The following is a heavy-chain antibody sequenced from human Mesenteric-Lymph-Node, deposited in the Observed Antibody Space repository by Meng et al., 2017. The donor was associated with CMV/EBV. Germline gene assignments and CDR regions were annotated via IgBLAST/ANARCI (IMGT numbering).Heavy chain of an antibody. Sequence: GESLKISCEASGFTFSSYEMNWVRQAPGKGLEWVAYISSSGNNKYYADPVKGRFTISRDNSKNTLYLQMNSLGAEDTAVYYCARSTGFPDSSGLDYYYYGMDVWGQGTTVTVSS. CDR2: ISSSGNNK. J-gene: IGHJ6*02. CDR1: GFTFSSYE. V-gene: IGHV3-48*03. CDR3: ARSTGFPDSSGLDYYYYGMDV. D-gene: IGHD6-19*01.